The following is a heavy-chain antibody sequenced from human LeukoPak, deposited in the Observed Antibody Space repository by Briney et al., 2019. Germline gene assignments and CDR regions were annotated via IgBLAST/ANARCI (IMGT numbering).Heavy chain of an antibody. J-gene: IGHJ4*02. V-gene: IGHV4-59*01. CDR2: IYYSGST. Sequence: SETLSLTCTVSGGSISSYYWSWIRQPPGKGLEWIGYIYYSGSTNYNPSLKSRVTISVDTSKNQFSLKLSSVTAADTAVYYCARDDYGDYLGSFDYWGQGTLVTVSS. CDR3: ARDDYGDYLGSFDY. D-gene: IGHD4-17*01. CDR1: GGSISSYY.